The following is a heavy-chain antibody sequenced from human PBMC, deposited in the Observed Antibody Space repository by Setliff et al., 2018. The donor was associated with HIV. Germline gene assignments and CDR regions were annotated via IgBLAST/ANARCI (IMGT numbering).Heavy chain of an antibody. J-gene: IGHJ4*02. CDR2: IYTSGIT. CDR1: GDSISSYY. V-gene: IGHV4-4*08. Sequence: SETLSLTCTVSGDSISSYYWSWIRQPPGKGLEWIGYIYTSGITDYNPSLKSRVTISGDTSKDQFSLKLSSVTAADTAVYYCARQFWMLTTLYFDSLGPGTLVTVSS. CDR3: ARQFWMLTTLYFDS. D-gene: IGHD3-16*01.